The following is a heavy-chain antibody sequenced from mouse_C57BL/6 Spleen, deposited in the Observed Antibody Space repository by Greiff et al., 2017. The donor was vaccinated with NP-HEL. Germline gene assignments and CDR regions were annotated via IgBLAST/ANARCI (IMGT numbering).Heavy chain of an antibody. CDR3: ARYAYYDGSSAGYFEV. J-gene: IGHJ1*03. V-gene: IGHV7-3*01. D-gene: IGHD1-1*01. CDR1: GFTFTDYY. CDR2: IRNKANGYTT. Sequence: EVKLVESGGGLVQPGGSLSLSCAASGFTFTDYYMSWVRQPPGKALEWLGFIRNKANGYTTEYSASVKGRFTISRDNSQSILYLQMNALRAEDSATYYGARYAYYDGSSAGYFEVWGTGTTVTVSS.